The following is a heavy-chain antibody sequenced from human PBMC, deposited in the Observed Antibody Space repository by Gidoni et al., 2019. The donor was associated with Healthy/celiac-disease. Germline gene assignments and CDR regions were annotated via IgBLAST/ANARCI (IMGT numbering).Heavy chain of an antibody. V-gene: IGHV1-3*01. CDR3: ARDSAVGANDY. D-gene: IGHD1-26*01. CDR2: INAGNGNT. CDR1: GYTFTSYA. Sequence: QVQLVQSGAEVKKPGASVKVSCKASGYTFTSYAMHWVRQAPGQRREWMGWINAGNGNTKYSQKFQGRVTITRDTSASTAYMELSSLRSEDTAVYYCARDSAVGANDYWGQGTLVTVSS. J-gene: IGHJ4*02.